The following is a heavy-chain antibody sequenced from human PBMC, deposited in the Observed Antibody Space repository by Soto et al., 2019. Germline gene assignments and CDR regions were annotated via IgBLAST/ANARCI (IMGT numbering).Heavy chain of an antibody. V-gene: IGHV4-31*03. CDR3: ARHVRGASSAYYYGMDV. J-gene: IGHJ6*02. CDR1: GGSISRCDYY. Sequence: PSETLSLTCTVSGGSISRCDYYWGGILHHPLTGLEWIGYIYYSGITYYSPSLKSRVSISVDTSKNQLSLRMSSVTAADPAVYYCARHVRGASSAYYYGMDVWGQGTTVTVSS. D-gene: IGHD3-10*02. CDR2: IYYSGIT.